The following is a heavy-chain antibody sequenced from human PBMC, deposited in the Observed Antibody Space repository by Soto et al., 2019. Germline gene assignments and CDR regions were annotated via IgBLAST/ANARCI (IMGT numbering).Heavy chain of an antibody. V-gene: IGHV3-21*01. D-gene: IGHD2-15*01. CDR2: ISSSSSYI. CDR1: GFTFSSYS. Sequence: EVQLVESGGGLVKPGGSLRLSCAASGFTFSSYSMNWVRQAPGKGLEWVSSISSSSSYIYYADSVKGRFTISRDNAKNSLYLQMNSLRAEDTAVYYCARDRCSGGNCPTDPGLYGMDVWGQGTTVTVSS. J-gene: IGHJ6*02. CDR3: ARDRCSGGNCPTDPGLYGMDV.